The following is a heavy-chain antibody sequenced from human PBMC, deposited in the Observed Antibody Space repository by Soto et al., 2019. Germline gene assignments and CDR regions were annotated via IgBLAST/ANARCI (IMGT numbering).Heavy chain of an antibody. V-gene: IGHV1-18*04. CDR3: ARAFRFTIFGVVIITSPYYYGMDV. CDR1: GYTFTSYG. J-gene: IGHJ6*02. CDR2: ISAYNGNT. D-gene: IGHD3-3*01. Sequence: ASVKVSCKASGYTFTSYGISWVRQAPGQGLEWMGWISAYNGNTNYAQKLQGRVTMTTDTSTSTAYMELRSLRSDDTAVYYCARAFRFTIFGVVIITSPYYYGMDVWGQGTTVTVSS.